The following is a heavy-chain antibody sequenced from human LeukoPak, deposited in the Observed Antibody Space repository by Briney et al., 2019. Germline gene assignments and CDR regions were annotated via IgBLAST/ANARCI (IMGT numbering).Heavy chain of an antibody. CDR1: GFTFSSYS. CDR3: AREGLKSSSWPNLNYYYYYMDV. J-gene: IGHJ6*03. D-gene: IGHD6-13*01. Sequence: PGGSLRLSCAASGFTFSSYSMNWVRQAPGKGLEWVSSISGSSSYIYYADSVKGRFTISRDNAKNSLYLQMNSLRAEDTALYYCAREGLKSSSWPNLNYYYYYMDVWGKGTTVTVSS. CDR2: ISGSSSYI. V-gene: IGHV3-21*04.